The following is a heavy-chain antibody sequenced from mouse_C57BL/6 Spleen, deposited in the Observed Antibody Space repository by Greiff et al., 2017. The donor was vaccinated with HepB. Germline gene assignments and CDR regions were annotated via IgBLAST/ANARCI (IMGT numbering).Heavy chain of an antibody. Sequence: QVQLQQSGAELARPGASVKLSCKASGYTFTSYGISWVKQRTGQGLEWIGEIYPRSGNTYYNEKFKGKATLTADKSSSTAYMELRSLTSEESAVDFCARLRGEPGGFAYWGQGTLVTVAA. CDR1: GYTFTSYG. CDR3: ARLRGEPGGFAY. V-gene: IGHV1-81*01. CDR2: IYPRSGNT. J-gene: IGHJ3*01.